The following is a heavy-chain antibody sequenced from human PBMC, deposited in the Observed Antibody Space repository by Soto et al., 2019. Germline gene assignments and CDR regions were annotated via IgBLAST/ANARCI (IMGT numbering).Heavy chain of an antibody. V-gene: IGHV4-4*09. D-gene: IGHD5-12*01. CDR2: IYNSGRY. CDR1: GGFI. J-gene: IGHJ4*02. Sequence: SETLSLTCTVSGGFIWGWIRQSPDKGLEWIGYIYNSGRYNYNPSLESRLTISIDTSKNQFSLTVTSVTAADTAVYYCARRIVATETFDYWGQGTLVTVSS. CDR3: ARRIVATETFDY.